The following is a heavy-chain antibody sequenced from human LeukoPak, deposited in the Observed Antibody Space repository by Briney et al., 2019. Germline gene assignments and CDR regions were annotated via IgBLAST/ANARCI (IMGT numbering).Heavy chain of an antibody. CDR3: ARASGPFDY. Sequence: GGSLRLSCAASGFTFSIYGMHWVRQAPGKGLEWVGVIWNDGSNKYYADSVKGRFTISRDNSKNTLYLQMNSLRAEDTAVYSCARASGPFDYWGQGTLVTVSS. J-gene: IGHJ4*02. D-gene: IGHD3-10*01. CDR2: IWNDGSNK. CDR1: GFTFSIYG. V-gene: IGHV3-33*01.